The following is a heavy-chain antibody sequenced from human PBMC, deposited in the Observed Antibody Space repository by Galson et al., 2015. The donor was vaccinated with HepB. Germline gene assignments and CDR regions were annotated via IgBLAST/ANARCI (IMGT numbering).Heavy chain of an antibody. J-gene: IGHJ3*01. V-gene: IGHV3-53*01. Sequence: SLRLSCAASGFTVGINYMSWVRQAPGKGLEWVSLMYSGGSTRYADSVKGRFTVSRDSSKNTLYLQMDNLRAEDTAMYYCAGHSHKEIRGQGTMVTVSS. D-gene: IGHD2-21*01. CDR2: MYSGGST. CDR3: AGHSHKEI. CDR1: GFTVGINY.